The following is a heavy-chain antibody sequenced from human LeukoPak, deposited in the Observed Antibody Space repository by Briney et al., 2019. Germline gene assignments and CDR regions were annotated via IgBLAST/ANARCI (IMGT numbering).Heavy chain of an antibody. CDR1: GGSISSGDYY. CDR2: IYYSGST. CDR3: ARTTMTTVVYDY. V-gene: IGHV4-30-4*08. D-gene: IGHD4-23*01. J-gene: IGHJ4*02. Sequence: SETLSLTCTVSGGSISSGDYYWSWIRQPPGKGLEWIGYIYYSGSTYYNPSLKSRVTISVDTSKNQFSLKLSFVTAADTAVYYCARTTMTTVVYDYWGQGTLVTVSS.